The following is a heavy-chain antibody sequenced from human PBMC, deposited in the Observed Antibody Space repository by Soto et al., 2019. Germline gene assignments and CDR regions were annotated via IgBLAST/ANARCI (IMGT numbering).Heavy chain of an antibody. CDR2: IYYSAGT. CDR1: GGSISTRDSISTRSFY. J-gene: IGHJ4*02. CDR3: ARAQATIVVVGR. D-gene: IGHD2-15*01. V-gene: IGHV4-39*01. Sequence: PSETLSLTCTVSGGSISTRDSISTRSFYWGWMRQPPGKGLEWIASIYYSAGTYYNPSLKSRVTISVDTSKNQFSLKLSSVTAADTAVYYCARAQATIVVVGRWGQGTLVTVSS.